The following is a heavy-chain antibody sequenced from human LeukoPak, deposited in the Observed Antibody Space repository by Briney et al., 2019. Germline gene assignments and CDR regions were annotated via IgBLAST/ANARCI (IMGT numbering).Heavy chain of an antibody. D-gene: IGHD1-26*01. CDR1: GFRFNGCS. J-gene: IGHJ4*02. V-gene: IGHV3-7*01. Sequence: GGSLRVSCAASGFRFNGCSLSWVRQAPGKGLEWVATINEVGSKTYYDDSVKGRFTISRDNAKNSLYLEMSSLRAEDTAVYYCARLLGTVTTFDYWGQGTLVTVSS. CDR2: INEVGSKT. CDR3: ARLLGTVTTFDY.